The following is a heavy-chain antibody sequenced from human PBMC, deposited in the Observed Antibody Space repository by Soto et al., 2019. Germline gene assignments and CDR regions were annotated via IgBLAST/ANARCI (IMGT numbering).Heavy chain of an antibody. V-gene: IGHV3-48*01. J-gene: IGHJ4*02. CDR3: APHSGYYDY. D-gene: IGHD3-22*01. CDR2: ISSGSSTI. Sequence: GGSLRLSCAASGFTFSSYSMNWVRQAPGKGLEWVSYISSGSSTIFYADTVKGRFTISRDNAKNLLYLQMNILRAEDTAVYYCAPHSGYYDYWGQGTLVTVSS. CDR1: GFTFSSYS.